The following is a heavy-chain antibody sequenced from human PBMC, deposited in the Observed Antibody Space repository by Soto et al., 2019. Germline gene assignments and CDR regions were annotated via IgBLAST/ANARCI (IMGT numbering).Heavy chain of an antibody. Sequence: QVQLVESGGGVVQPGRSLRLSCAASGFTFSSYAMHWVRQAPGKGLEWVAVISYDGSNKYYADSVKGRFTISRDNSKNTLYLQMNSLRAEDTAVYYWARGVGTIAAAGTGYGGQGTLVTVSS. V-gene: IGHV3-30-3*01. CDR1: GFTFSSYA. CDR3: ARGVGTIAAAGTGY. CDR2: ISYDGSNK. J-gene: IGHJ4*02. D-gene: IGHD6-13*01.